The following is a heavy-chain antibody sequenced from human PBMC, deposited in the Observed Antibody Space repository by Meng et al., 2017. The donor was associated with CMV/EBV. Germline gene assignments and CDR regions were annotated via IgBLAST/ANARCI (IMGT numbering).Heavy chain of an antibody. Sequence: GESLKISCTGSGFTFGDYAMSWVRQAPGKGPEWVGFIRSKAYGGTTEYAASVKGRFTIARDDSKSIAYLQMHSLKTEDTAVYYCRRPDYDCWSGYWPDAFDIWGQGTMVTVSS. J-gene: IGHJ3*02. CDR3: RRPDYDCWSGYWPDAFDI. V-gene: IGHV3-49*04. CDR2: IRSKAYGGTT. CDR1: GFTFGDYA. D-gene: IGHD3-3*01.